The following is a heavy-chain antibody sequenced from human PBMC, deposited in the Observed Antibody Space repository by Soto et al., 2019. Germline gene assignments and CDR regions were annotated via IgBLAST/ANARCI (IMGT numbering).Heavy chain of an antibody. J-gene: IGHJ3*01. Sequence: EVQLVESGGTLIQPGGSLRLSCAASGFTISSNYMTWVRQAPGKGLEWVSFIYSGGSKYYADSVKGRFTISRDSAKNILFLQIDSLRAEDTAVDFCARRKVSSGVCWDGAFDLWCQGTVVTVSS. D-gene: IGHD2-21*01. CDR3: ARRKVSSGVCWDGAFDL. V-gene: IGHV3-53*01. CDR1: GFTISSNY. CDR2: IYSGGSK.